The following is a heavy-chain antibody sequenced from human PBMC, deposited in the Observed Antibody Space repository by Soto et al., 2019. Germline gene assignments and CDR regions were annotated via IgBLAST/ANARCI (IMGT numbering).Heavy chain of an antibody. V-gene: IGHV1-69*06. D-gene: IGHD1-26*01. Sequence: QVQLVQSGAELKKPGSSVNVSCAASGGTFKTYTINWVRQAPGQGLGWIGQIIPMYDSANYAQRFQGRVTISADKSTNIAYMGLSGLRSEDTAMYYCATWMTYSWSYCFDYWGQGTLVSVSS. CDR3: ATWMTYSWSYCFDY. CDR1: GGTFKTYT. CDR2: IIPMYDSA. J-gene: IGHJ4*02.